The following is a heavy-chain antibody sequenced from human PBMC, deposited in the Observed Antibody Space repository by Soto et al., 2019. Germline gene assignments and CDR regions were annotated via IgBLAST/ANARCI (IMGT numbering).Heavy chain of an antibody. CDR3: ARAPIPNWSYDAMDI. J-gene: IGHJ6*02. CDR1: GGSVNSGGYH. D-gene: IGHD1-1*01. Sequence: QVQLQESGPGQVKPSQTLSLTCTVSGGSVNSGGYHWSWIRQHPGKGLEWVGDIYYRGSIYYNPSLNSQVTISIDTSTNHFPLHLNALTAADTTVYYCARAPIPNWSYDAMDIWGQGTTVTVSS. CDR2: IYYRGSI. V-gene: IGHV4-31*01.